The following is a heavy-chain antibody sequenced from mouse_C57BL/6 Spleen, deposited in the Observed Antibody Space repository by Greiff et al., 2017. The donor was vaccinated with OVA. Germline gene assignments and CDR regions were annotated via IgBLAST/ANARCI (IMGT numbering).Heavy chain of an antibody. D-gene: IGHD3-1*01. V-gene: IGHV1-4*01. CDR1: GYTFTSYT. CDR2: INPSSGYT. J-gene: IGHJ2*01. Sequence: LVESGAELARPGASVKMSCKASGYTFTSYTMHWVKQRPGQGLEWIGYINPSSGYTKYNQKFKDKATLTADKSSSTAYMQLSSLTSDDAAVYYCARSGSFDYWGQGTTLTVSS. CDR3: ARSGSFDY.